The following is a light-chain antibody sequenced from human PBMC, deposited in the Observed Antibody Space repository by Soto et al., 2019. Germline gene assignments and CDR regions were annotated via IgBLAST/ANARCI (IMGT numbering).Light chain of an antibody. CDR3: QQRSNWPPIT. J-gene: IGKJ5*01. CDR1: QSVSSY. Sequence: EIVLTQSPATLSLSPGDRATISCRASQSVSSYLTWYQQKPGQAPRLLIYDASNRATGIPARLSGSGSGTDFTLTISSLEPEDFAVYSCQQRSNWPPITFGQGTRLEI. V-gene: IGKV3-11*01. CDR2: DAS.